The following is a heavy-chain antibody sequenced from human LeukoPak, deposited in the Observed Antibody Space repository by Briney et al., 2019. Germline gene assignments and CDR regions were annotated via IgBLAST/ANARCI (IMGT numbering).Heavy chain of an antibody. J-gene: IGHJ4*02. V-gene: IGHV4-4*09. CDR3: ARRGSGYEFDY. D-gene: IGHD5-12*01. CDR2: IYTSGST. CDR1: GGSISRYY. Sequence: SETLSLTCTVSGGSISRYYLSWIRQPPGKGLEWIGYIYTSGSTNYNPSLKSRVTISVDTSKNQFSLKLSSVTAADTAVYYCARRGSGYEFDYWGQGTLVTVSS.